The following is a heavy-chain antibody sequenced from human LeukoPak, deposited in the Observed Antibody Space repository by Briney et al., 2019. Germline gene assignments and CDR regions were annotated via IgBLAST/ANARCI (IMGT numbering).Heavy chain of an antibody. CDR1: GFTFSSYG. CDR2: IWYDGSNK. Sequence: GGALRLSCAAPGFTFSSYGMHWGRQAPGKVLEREAVIWYDGSNKYYADSVKGRFTISRDNSKNTLYLQMNSLRAEDTAVYYCARAWYYYGSGSSWGQGTLVTVSS. J-gene: IGHJ5*02. D-gene: IGHD3-10*01. V-gene: IGHV3-33*01. CDR3: ARAWYYYGSGSS.